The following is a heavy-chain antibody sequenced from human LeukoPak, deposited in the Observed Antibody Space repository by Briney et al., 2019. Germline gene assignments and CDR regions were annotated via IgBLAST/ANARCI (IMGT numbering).Heavy chain of an antibody. CDR1: GDSVSSNSAA. D-gene: IGHD6-19*01. V-gene: IGHV6-1*01. CDR3: ARSSHTSRGSVQWLPHGLDY. CDR2: TWYRSKWYN. Sequence: SQTLSLTCAISGDSVSSNSAAWNWVRQSQSRGLEWLGRTWYRSKWYNDSAVSVKSRIVINPDTSKNQFSLQLSSVTPEDTAVYYCARSSHTSRGSVQWLPHGLDYWGQGTLVTVSS. J-gene: IGHJ4*02.